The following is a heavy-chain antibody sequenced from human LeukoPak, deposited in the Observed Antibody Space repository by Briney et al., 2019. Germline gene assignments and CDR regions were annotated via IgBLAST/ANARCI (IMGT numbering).Heavy chain of an antibody. Sequence: ASVKASCKASGYTFTGYYMHWVRQAPGQGLEWMGWINPNSGGTYYGQKFQGRVTMTRDTSITTAYMELNRLRSDDTAVYYCARDPTYYYGSGSSGNWFDPWGQGTLATVSS. D-gene: IGHD3-10*01. CDR2: INPNSGGT. CDR3: ARDPTYYYGSGSSGNWFDP. J-gene: IGHJ5*02. V-gene: IGHV1-2*02. CDR1: GYTFTGYY.